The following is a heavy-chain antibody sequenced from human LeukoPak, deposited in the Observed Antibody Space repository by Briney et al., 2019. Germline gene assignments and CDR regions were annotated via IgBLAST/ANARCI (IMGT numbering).Heavy chain of an antibody. Sequence: SETLSLTCIVSGGSISSSIYYWAWVRQPPGKGLEGIGTVFYNGATQYTPSLKSRVTISVDRSKNQFSLKLSSVTAADTAVYYCARSDFIAARPLAAFDIWGQGTMVTVSS. D-gene: IGHD6-6*01. CDR2: VFYNGAT. CDR3: ARSDFIAARPLAAFDI. J-gene: IGHJ3*02. V-gene: IGHV4-39*07. CDR1: GGSISSSIYY.